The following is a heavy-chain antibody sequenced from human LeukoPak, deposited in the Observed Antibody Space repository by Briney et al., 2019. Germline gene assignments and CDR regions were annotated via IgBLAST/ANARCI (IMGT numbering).Heavy chain of an antibody. CDR3: ASQPGSQWLVRMAAGY. J-gene: IGHJ4*02. CDR2: IYTSGSN. CDR1: GGSISSGSYY. D-gene: IGHD6-19*01. Sequence: PSETLSLTCTVSGGSISSGSYYWSWIRQPAGKGLEWIGRIYTSGSNNYNPSLKSRVTISVATSKNQFSLKLSSVTAADTAVYYCASQPGSQWLVRMAAGYWGQGTLVTVSS. V-gene: IGHV4-61*02.